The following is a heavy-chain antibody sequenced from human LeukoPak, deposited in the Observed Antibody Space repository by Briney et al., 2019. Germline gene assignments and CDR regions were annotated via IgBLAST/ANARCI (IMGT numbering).Heavy chain of an antibody. D-gene: IGHD6-13*01. V-gene: IGHV3-9*01. Sequence: GGSLRLSCAASGFTFDDYAMHWVRQAPGKGLEWVSGISWNSGSIGYADSVKGRFTISRDNAKNSLYLQMNSLRAEDTASYYCAKEVAAAGSTFDYWGQGTLVTVSS. J-gene: IGHJ4*02. CDR1: GFTFDDYA. CDR2: ISWNSGSI. CDR3: AKEVAAAGSTFDY.